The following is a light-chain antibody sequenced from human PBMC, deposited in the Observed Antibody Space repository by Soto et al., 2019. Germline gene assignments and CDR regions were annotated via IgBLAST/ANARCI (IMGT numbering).Light chain of an antibody. V-gene: IGLV2-14*01. J-gene: IGLJ1*01. CDR2: EVS. CDR1: SGDVGGYNY. CDR3: SSYTSSSTYV. Sequence: QSVLTQPASVSGSPGQSITISCTGTSGDVGGYNYVSWYQQHPGKAPKLMIYEVSNRPSGVSNRFSGSKSGSTASLTISGLQAEDEADYYCSSYTSSSTYVFXTGTKVTV.